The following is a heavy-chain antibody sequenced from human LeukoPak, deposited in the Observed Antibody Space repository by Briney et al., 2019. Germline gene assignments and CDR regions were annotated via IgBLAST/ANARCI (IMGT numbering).Heavy chain of an antibody. CDR2: IYYSGST. V-gene: IGHV4-39*07. CDR3: AREDSGSYPKYYYYMDV. Sequence: PSETLSLTCTVSGGSISSSSYYWGWIRQPPGKGLEWIGSIYYSGSTYYNPSLKSRVTISVDTSKNQFSLKLHSVTAADAAVYYCAREDSGSYPKYYYYMDVWGKGTTVTVSS. CDR1: GGSISSSSYY. J-gene: IGHJ6*03. D-gene: IGHD1-26*01.